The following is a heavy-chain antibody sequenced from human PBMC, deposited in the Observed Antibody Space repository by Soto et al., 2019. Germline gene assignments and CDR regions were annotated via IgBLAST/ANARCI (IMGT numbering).Heavy chain of an antibody. J-gene: IGHJ4*02. CDR1: GFTFSSYG. Sequence: GGSLRLSCAASGFTFSSYGMHWVRQAPGKGLEWVAVIWYDGSNKYYADSVKGRFTISRDNSKNTLYLQMNSLRAEDTAVYYCARVRWTTGTELTYWGQGTLVPSPQ. V-gene: IGHV3-33*01. CDR3: ARVRWTTGTELTY. D-gene: IGHD4-17*01. CDR2: IWYDGSNK.